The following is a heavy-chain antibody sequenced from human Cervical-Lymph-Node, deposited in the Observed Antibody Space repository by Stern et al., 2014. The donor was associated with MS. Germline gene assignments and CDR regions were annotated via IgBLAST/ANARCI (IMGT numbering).Heavy chain of an antibody. Sequence: MQLVESGADLKKPGSSVKVPCKASGCTLNNYAITWVRQAPGQGLEWIGGISPVFESVSAAQNFQGRVTITADESTSTVYMELSGLRSEDTAVYYCAGDTLTYDNSDAYYLDFWGQGMLVTVSS. J-gene: IGHJ4*02. CDR1: GCTLNNYA. V-gene: IGHV1-69*01. D-gene: IGHD3-22*01. CDR3: AGDTLTYDNSDAYYLDF. CDR2: ISPVFESV.